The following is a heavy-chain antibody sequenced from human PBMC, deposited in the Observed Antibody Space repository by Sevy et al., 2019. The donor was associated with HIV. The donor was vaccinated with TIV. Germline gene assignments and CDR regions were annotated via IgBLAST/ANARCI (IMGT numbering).Heavy chain of an antibody. V-gene: IGHV1-69*13. D-gene: IGHD2-15*01. CDR1: GGTFSSYA. Sequence: ASVKVSCKASGGTFSSYAISWVRQAPGQGLEWMGGIIPIFGTANYAQKFQGRVTITADESTSTAYMELSSLRAEDTAVDYCARGGGANIAAGGSSYHHYNILSWFDPWGQGTLVTVSS. J-gene: IGHJ5*02. CDR2: IIPIFGTA. CDR3: ARGGGANIAAGGSSYHHYNILSWFDP.